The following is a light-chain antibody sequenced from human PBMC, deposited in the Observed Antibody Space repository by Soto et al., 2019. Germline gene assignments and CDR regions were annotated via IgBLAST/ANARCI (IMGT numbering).Light chain of an antibody. V-gene: IGKV1-17*01. CDR3: LQHKNYPPRT. CDR1: QDIRNE. Sequence: DIQMTQSPSSVSASVGDRVTITCRASQDIRNELAWYQHKPGKAPQRRIYVASTLQSGVPSRFSGSASGTEFTLTISSLQPEDSATYYCLQHKNYPPRTFGGGTKVEIK. CDR2: VAS. J-gene: IGKJ4*01.